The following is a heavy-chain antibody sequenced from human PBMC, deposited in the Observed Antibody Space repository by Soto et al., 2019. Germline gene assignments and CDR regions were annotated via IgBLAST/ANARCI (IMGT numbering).Heavy chain of an antibody. CDR1: GGTFSSYA. D-gene: IGHD6-25*01. Sequence: ASVKVSCKASGGTFSSYAISWVRQAPGQGLEWMGRIIPILGIANYAQKFQGRVTITADKSTSTAYMELSSLRSEDTAVYYCARDRLSKRLGYYYYGMDVWGQGTTVTVSS. CDR2: IIPILGIA. V-gene: IGHV1-69*04. J-gene: IGHJ6*02. CDR3: ARDRLSKRLGYYYYGMDV.